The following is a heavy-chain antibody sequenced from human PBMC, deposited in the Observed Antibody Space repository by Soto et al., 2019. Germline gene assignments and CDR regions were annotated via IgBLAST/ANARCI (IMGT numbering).Heavy chain of an antibody. CDR1: VASISIIIYY. J-gene: IGHJ6*02. V-gene: IGHV4-39*01. CDR3: ARQHYYYYGMDV. CDR2: IYYSGST. Sequence: SETLSLTCTVSVASISIIIYYWGWIGHPPGKGLEWIGSIYYSGSTYYNPSLKSRVTISVDASNYQFSLRLSSVTAADTAVYYCARQHYYYYGMDVWGQGTTVTVSS.